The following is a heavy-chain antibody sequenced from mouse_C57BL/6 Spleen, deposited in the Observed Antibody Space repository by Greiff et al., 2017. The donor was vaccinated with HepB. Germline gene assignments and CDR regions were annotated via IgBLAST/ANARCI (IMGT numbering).Heavy chain of an antibody. CDR1: GFTFSSYA. CDR3: ARDRGYGSSYGWYFDV. V-gene: IGHV5-4*01. Sequence: EVQVVESGGGLVKPGGSLKLSCAASGFTFSSYAMSWVRQTPEKRLEWVATISDGGSYTYYPDNVKGRFTISRDNAKNNLYLQMSHLKSEDTAMYYCARDRGYGSSYGWYFDVWGTGTTVTVSS. CDR2: ISDGGSYT. D-gene: IGHD1-1*01. J-gene: IGHJ1*03.